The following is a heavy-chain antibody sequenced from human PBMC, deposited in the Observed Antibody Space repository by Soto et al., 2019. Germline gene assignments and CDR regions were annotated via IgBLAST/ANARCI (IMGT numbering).Heavy chain of an antibody. CDR1: GFTFSRYG. V-gene: IGHV3-33*06. CDR2: TWYDGSDK. J-gene: IGHJ3*02. CDR3: AKELSSSFDAFDI. D-gene: IGHD6-13*01. Sequence: QVQLVESGGGVVQPGRSLRLSCAASGFTFSRYGMHWVRQAPGKGLEWVAVTWYDGSDKYYADSVKGRFTISRDNSKNTLYLQMSSLRAEDTAVYYCAKELSSSFDAFDIWGQGTMVTVSS.